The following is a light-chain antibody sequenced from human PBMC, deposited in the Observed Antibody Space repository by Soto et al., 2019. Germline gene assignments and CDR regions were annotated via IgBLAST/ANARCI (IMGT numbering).Light chain of an antibody. CDR2: SND. Sequence: QSVLTQPPSASGTPGQRVTISCSGSSSNIGSNTVNWYQQLPGTAPKLLIYSNDQRPSGVPDRFSASKSGTSASLAISGLQSEDEADYYCAAWDDSLNGQVFGGGTKXTV. J-gene: IGLJ2*01. CDR3: AAWDDSLNGQV. CDR1: SSNIGSNT. V-gene: IGLV1-44*01.